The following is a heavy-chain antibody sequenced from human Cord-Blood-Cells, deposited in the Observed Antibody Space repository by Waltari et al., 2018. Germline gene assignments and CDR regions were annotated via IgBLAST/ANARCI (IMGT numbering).Heavy chain of an antibody. D-gene: IGHD6-6*01. J-gene: IGHJ3*02. Sequence: QVQLQESGPGLVKPSETLSLTCTVSGYSISSGYYLGWIRQPPGKGLEWIGSIYHSGRTYYNPSLKSRVTISVDTSKNQFSLKLSSVTAADTAVYYCASIAARDAFDIWGQGTMVTVSS. CDR1: GYSISSGYY. CDR2: IYHSGRT. CDR3: ASIAARDAFDI. V-gene: IGHV4-38-2*02.